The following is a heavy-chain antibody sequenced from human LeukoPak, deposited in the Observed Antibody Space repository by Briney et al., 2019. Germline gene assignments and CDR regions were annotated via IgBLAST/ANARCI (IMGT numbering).Heavy chain of an antibody. Sequence: GGSLRLSCAASGFSFSTYEMNWVRQAPGKGLEWVAIISYDGRNKYYADSVEGRFTIYRDNPKNTLYLRMNSPRPEDTAVYYCAKEFRRKFEYWGQGTLVTVSS. V-gene: IGHV3-30*18. CDR3: AKEFRRKFEY. J-gene: IGHJ4*02. CDR2: ISYDGRNK. CDR1: GFSFSTYE.